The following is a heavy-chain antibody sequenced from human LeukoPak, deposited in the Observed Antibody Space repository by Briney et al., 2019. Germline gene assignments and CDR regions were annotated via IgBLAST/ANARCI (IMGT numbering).Heavy chain of an antibody. CDR2: IYYSGST. CDR1: GGSISNYY. J-gene: IGHJ6*03. V-gene: IGHV4-59*01. CDR3: ARVSWFPGTSYYYIDV. D-gene: IGHD1-1*01. Sequence: SETLSLTCTVSGGSISNYYWSWIRQPPGKGLEWIGYIYYSGSTKYNPSLKSRVTISVDTSKNQFSLRLSSVTAADTAVYYCARVSWFPGTSYYYIDVWGKGTTVTVSS.